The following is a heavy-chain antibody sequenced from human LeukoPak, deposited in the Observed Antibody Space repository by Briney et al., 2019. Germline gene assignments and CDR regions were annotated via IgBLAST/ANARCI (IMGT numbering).Heavy chain of an antibody. D-gene: IGHD1-26*01. CDR1: GGSISSSLY. J-gene: IGHJ4*02. CDR2: VFSTGVT. V-gene: IGHV4-4*07. Sequence: SETLSLTCTVSGGSISSSLYWTWIRQPAGKGLEWIGRVFSTGVTNLNPSLKGRVTMSVDVSKNQFSLKLSSVTAADTAVYFCARGRWEVLFDYWGQGTLVTVSS. CDR3: ARGRWEVLFDY.